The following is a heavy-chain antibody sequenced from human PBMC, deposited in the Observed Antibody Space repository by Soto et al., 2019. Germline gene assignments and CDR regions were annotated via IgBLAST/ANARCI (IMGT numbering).Heavy chain of an antibody. CDR3: ARRRGGRIAAAGTSPLDY. J-gene: IGHJ4*02. CDR1: GFTFSSYA. CDR2: ISYDGSNK. Sequence: QVQLVESGGGVVQPGRSLRLSCAASGFTFSSYAMHWVRQAPGKGLEWVAVISYDGSNKYYADSVKGRFTISRDNSKNTLSLQMNSMRAEGTAVDYCARRRGGRIAAAGTSPLDYWGQGTLVTVSS. V-gene: IGHV3-30-3*01. D-gene: IGHD6-13*01.